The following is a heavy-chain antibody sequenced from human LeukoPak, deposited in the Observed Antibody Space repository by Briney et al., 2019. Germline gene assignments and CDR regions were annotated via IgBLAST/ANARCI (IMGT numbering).Heavy chain of an antibody. Sequence: GGSLRLYCAASGFTFSSYAMSWVRQAPGKGLEWVSAISGSGGSTYYADSVKGRFTISRDNSKNTLYLQMNSLRAEDTAVYYCAESPTKYYYDSSGYVFDYWGQGTLVTVSS. CDR2: ISGSGGST. D-gene: IGHD3-22*01. V-gene: IGHV3-23*01. J-gene: IGHJ4*02. CDR1: GFTFSSYA. CDR3: AESPTKYYYDSSGYVFDY.